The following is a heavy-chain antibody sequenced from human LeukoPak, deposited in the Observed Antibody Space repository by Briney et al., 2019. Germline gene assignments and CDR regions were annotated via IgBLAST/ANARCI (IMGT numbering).Heavy chain of an antibody. D-gene: IGHD3-3*01. V-gene: IGHV4-61*01. CDR3: ARDRVDFWSGYSPYGVDV. J-gene: IGHJ6*02. Sequence: SETLSLTCTVSGGSVSSGSYYWSWIRQPPGKGLEWIGYIYYSGSTNYNPSLKSRVTISVDTSKNQFSLKLSSVTAADTAVYYCARDRVDFWSGYSPYGVDVWGQGTTVTVSS. CDR2: IYYSGST. CDR1: GGSVSSGSYY.